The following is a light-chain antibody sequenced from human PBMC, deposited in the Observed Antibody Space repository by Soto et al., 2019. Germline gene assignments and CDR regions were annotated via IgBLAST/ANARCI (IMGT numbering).Light chain of an antibody. CDR3: QQSYSTPQVT. CDR2: AAS. J-gene: IGKJ4*01. Sequence: QLTPSPSSLSASVGNRVTITCRASQGISNFLAWYQQKPGKAPKLLIYAASTLQSGVPSRFSGSGSGTDFTLTISSLQPEDFATYYCQQSYSTPQVTFGGGTKVDIK. V-gene: IGKV1-39*01. CDR1: QGISNF.